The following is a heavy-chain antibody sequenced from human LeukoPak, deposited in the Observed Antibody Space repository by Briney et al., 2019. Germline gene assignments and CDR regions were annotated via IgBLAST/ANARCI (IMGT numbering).Heavy chain of an antibody. Sequence: ASVKVSCKASGYTFTSYAMHWVRQAPGQRREWMGWINAGNGNTKYSQKFQGRVTITRDTSASTAYMELSSLRSEDTAVYYCARDLDSSREDVWGQGTTVTVSS. CDR2: INAGNGNT. J-gene: IGHJ6*02. V-gene: IGHV1-3*01. CDR1: GYTFTSYA. D-gene: IGHD3-22*01. CDR3: ARDLDSSREDV.